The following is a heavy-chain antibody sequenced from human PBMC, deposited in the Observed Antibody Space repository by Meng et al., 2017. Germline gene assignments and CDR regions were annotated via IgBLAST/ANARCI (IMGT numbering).Heavy chain of an antibody. D-gene: IGHD6-19*01. J-gene: IGHJ3*02. Sequence: GGSLRLSCAASGFTFDDYAMHWVRQAPGKGLEWVSGISWNGGSIGYADSVKGRFTISRDNAKKSLYLQMNSLRAEDTAVYYCARALSSGWGFDIWGQGTMVTVSS. CDR1: GFTFDDYA. V-gene: IGHV3-9*01. CDR2: ISWNGGSI. CDR3: ARALSSGWGFDI.